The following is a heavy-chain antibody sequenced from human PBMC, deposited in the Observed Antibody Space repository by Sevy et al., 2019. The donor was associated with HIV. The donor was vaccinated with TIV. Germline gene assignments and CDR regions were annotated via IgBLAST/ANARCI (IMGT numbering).Heavy chain of an antibody. J-gene: IGHJ4*02. D-gene: IGHD6-19*01. Sequence: GGSLRLSCAASGFTFSSYGMHWVRQAPGKGLERVSVISYDGSNKYYADSVKGLFTISRDNSKNTLYLQMNSLRAEDTAVYYCAKADDSYSNCCYFVYWGQGTLVTVSS. CDR1: GFTFSSYG. V-gene: IGHV3-30*18. CDR2: ISYDGSNK. CDR3: AKADDSYSNCCYFVY.